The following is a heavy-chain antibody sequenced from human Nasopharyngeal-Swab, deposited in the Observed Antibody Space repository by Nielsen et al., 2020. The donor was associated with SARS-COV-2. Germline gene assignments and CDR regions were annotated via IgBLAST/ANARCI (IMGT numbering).Heavy chain of an antibody. CDR3: AREPDSSGWYATSNWFDP. CDR1: GYTFTVYY. Sequence: ASVKVSCKSSGYTFTVYYMHWVRHAPGQGLEWMGRINPNSGGTNYAQKFQGRVTMTRDTSISTAYMELSRLRSDDTAVYYCAREPDSSGWYATSNWFDPWGQGTLVTVSS. D-gene: IGHD6-19*01. CDR2: INPNSGGT. J-gene: IGHJ5*02. V-gene: IGHV1-2*06.